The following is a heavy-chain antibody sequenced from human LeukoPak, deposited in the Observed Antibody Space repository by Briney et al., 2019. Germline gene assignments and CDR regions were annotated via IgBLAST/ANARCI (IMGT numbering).Heavy chain of an antibody. CDR3: ARGISSSGGGDAFDI. V-gene: IGHV4-59*01. CDR1: GGSISSYY. CDR2: IYYSGST. D-gene: IGHD3-3*02. Sequence: PSETLSLTCTVSGGSISSYYWSWIRQPPGKGLEWIGYIYYSGSTNYNPSLKSRVTISVDTSKNQFSLKLSSVTAADTAVYYCARGISSSGGGDAFDIWGQGTMVTVSS. J-gene: IGHJ3*02.